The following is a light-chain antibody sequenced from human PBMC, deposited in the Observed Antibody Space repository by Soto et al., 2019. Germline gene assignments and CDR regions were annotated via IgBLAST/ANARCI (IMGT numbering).Light chain of an antibody. Sequence: QSALTQPPSASGSPGQSVPISCTGTSSDVGAYKYVSWYQQYPGKAPKLMIYAVTKRPSGVPDRFSGSKSGNTASLTVSGLQAEDEADYYCTSYVGNDIWVFGGGTKVTVL. V-gene: IGLV2-8*01. CDR3: TSYVGNDIWV. J-gene: IGLJ3*02. CDR1: SSDVGAYKY. CDR2: AVT.